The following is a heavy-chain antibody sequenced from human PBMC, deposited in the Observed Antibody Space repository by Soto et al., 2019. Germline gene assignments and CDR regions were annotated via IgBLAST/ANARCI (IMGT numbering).Heavy chain of an antibody. J-gene: IGHJ5*02. D-gene: IGHD6-19*01. CDR1: GFTFSSYA. Sequence: GGSLRLSCAASGFTFSSYAMSWVRQAPGKGLEWVSAVTGSTGNTYNADSVRGRFTISRDNSKNMVYLQMNSLRAEDTAVYYCATGLSAFDTWGQGTLVTVSS. CDR2: VTGSTGNT. CDR3: ATGLSAFDT. V-gene: IGHV3-23*01.